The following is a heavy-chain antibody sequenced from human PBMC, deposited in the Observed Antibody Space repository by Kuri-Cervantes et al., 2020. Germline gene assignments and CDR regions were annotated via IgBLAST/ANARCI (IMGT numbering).Heavy chain of an antibody. J-gene: IGHJ4*02. CDR2: INHSGST. CDR1: GGSFTGYY. CDR3: ASGLADINQRTYYDS. Sequence: SETLSLTCAVYGGSFTGYYCTWISQSPGTGLEWIGEINHSGSTNYNPSLKSRVTIAVDTSKHQFSLKLNSVTAAYTSVFYCASGLADINQRTYYDSWGQGTLVTVSS. V-gene: IGHV4-34*01. D-gene: IGHD5-12*01.